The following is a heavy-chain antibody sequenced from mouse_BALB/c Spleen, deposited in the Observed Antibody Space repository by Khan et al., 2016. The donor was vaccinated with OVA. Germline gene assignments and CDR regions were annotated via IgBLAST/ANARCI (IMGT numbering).Heavy chain of an antibody. CDR1: GYTFTRYW. CDR3: ASHYGHDFDY. Sequence: VQLQESGAELARPGASVKLSCKASGYTFTRYWMLWVKQRPGQGLEWIGAIYTGDGDTRYTQKFKGQATLTAEKSSSTAYMQITSLASDDSAVYYCASHYGHDFDYWGQGTTLTVSS. CDR2: IYTGDGDT. D-gene: IGHD2-2*01. J-gene: IGHJ2*01. V-gene: IGHV1-87*01.